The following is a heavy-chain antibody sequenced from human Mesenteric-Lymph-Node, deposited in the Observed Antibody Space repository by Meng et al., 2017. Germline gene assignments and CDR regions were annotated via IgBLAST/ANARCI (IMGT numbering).Heavy chain of an antibody. D-gene: IGHD4-23*01. CDR2: ISYDGSNK. J-gene: IGHJ4*02. CDR1: GFTFSSYA. CDR3: ARHDYGGIPFDY. Sequence: GESLKISCAASGFTFSSYAMHWVRQAPGKGLEWVAVISYDGSNKYYADSVKGRFTTSRDNSKNTLYLQMNSLRAEDTAVYYCARHDYGGIPFDYWGQGTLVTVSS. V-gene: IGHV3-30*01.